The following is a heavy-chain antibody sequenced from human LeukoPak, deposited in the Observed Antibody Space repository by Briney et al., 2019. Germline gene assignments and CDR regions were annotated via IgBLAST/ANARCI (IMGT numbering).Heavy chain of an antibody. D-gene: IGHD1-26*01. CDR2: INPNTGAT. J-gene: IGHJ6*02. CDR3: AREFVGYHSDV. CDR1: GYTFTGYY. V-gene: IGHV1-2*02. Sequence: GASVKVSCKASGYTFTGYYMHWVRQAPGQGLEWMGCINPNTGATHYAQRFQGRVTVTRDTSILTAYMDLSGLTFDDRAVYYCAREFVGYHSDVWGQGTTVTVSS.